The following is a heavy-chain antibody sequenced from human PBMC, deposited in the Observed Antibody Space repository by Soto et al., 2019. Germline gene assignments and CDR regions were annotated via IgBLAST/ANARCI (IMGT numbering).Heavy chain of an antibody. Sequence: GASVKVSCKASGYTFTNYGISWVRQAPGQGLEWMGLVSPYNGNTLYAQKFQGRVTMTTDTSTSTAYMELRSLRSDDTAVYYCARYYYASGSYYKTWFDPWGQGTLVTVSS. J-gene: IGHJ5*02. CDR1: GYTFTNYG. V-gene: IGHV1-18*01. D-gene: IGHD3-10*01. CDR3: ARYYYASGSYYKTWFDP. CDR2: VSPYNGNT.